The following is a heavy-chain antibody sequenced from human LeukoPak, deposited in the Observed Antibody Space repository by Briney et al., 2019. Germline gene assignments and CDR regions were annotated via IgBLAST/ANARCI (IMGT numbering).Heavy chain of an antibody. Sequence: GGSLRLSCAASGFTFSSYAMHWVRQAPGKGLEYVSAISSNGGSTYYANSVKGRFTISRDNSKNTLYLQMGSLRAEDMAVYYCARGPPLYCSGGSCHGGIFDYWGQGTLVTVSS. J-gene: IGHJ4*02. CDR2: ISSNGGST. V-gene: IGHV3-64*01. CDR1: GFTFSSYA. D-gene: IGHD2-15*01. CDR3: ARGPPLYCSGGSCHGGIFDY.